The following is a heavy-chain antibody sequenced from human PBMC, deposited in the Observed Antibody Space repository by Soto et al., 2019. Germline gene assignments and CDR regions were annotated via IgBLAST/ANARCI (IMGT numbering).Heavy chain of an antibody. CDR1: GFTFKNYG. CDR3: ARLGGGGMGWALDS. V-gene: IGHV3-33*03. J-gene: IGHJ4*02. D-gene: IGHD3-16*01. Sequence: QVHLVESGGGVVQPGRSLRLSCEASGFTFKNYGMNWVRQAPGKGLEWVAVLWFDGYNEYYAESVKGRFTISRDISKNTLYLQMSSLRAEDTATYFCARLGGGGMGWALDSWGQGTPVPVSS. CDR2: LWFDGYNE.